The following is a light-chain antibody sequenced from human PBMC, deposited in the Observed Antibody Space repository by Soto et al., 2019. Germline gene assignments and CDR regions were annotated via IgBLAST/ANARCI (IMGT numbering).Light chain of an antibody. CDR3: SSYTSSSIYV. CDR1: SSDIGAYDY. Sequence: QSVLTQPAPVSGSPGQSITISCSGTSSDIGAYDYVSWYQQHPGRAPKLIIYEVSNRPSGVSNRFSGSKSGNTASLTISGLQAQDEAAYYCSSYTSSSIYVLGNGTKVTV. J-gene: IGLJ1*01. CDR2: EVS. V-gene: IGLV2-14*01.